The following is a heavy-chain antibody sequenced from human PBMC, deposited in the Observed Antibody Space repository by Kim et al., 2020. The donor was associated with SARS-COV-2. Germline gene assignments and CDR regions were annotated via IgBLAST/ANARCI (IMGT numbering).Heavy chain of an antibody. V-gene: IGHV3-23*03. J-gene: IGHJ6*02. CDR3: AKDNILTGTYYYYGMDV. Sequence: AKGRFTISRDNSKNTLYLQMNSLRAEDTAVYYCAKDNILTGTYYYYGMDVWGQGTTVTVSS. D-gene: IGHD3-9*01.